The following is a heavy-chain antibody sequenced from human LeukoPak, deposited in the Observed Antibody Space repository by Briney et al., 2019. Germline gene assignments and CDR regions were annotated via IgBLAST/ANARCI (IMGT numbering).Heavy chain of an antibody. J-gene: IGHJ4*02. V-gene: IGHV1-69*04. D-gene: IGHD6-13*01. CDR1: GGTFSSYA. CDR2: IIPILGTA. CDR3: ARDKGHAAAASLYYFDY. Sequence: SVKVSCKASGGTFSSYAISWVRQAPGQGLEWMGRIIPILGTANYAQKFQGRVTITADKSTSTAYMELSSLRSEDTAVYYCARDKGHAAAASLYYFDYWGQGTLVTVSS.